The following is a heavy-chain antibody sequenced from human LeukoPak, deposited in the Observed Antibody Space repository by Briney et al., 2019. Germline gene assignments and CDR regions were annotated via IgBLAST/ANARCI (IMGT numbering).Heavy chain of an antibody. Sequence: ASVKLSCTVSGYTLTELSMHWVRQAPGKGLEWRGGFDPEDGETIYAQKFQGRVTMTEDTSTDTAYMELSSLRSEDTAVYYCATLVGSRGWYGEGWLDPWGQGTLVTVSS. V-gene: IGHV1-24*01. J-gene: IGHJ5*02. CDR2: FDPEDGET. CDR1: GYTLTELS. CDR3: ATLVGSRGWYGEGWLDP. D-gene: IGHD6-19*01.